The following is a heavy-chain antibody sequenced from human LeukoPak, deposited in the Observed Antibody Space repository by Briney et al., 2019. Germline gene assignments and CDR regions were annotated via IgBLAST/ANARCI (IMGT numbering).Heavy chain of an antibody. CDR2: ISSGSSTI. D-gene: IGHD2-21*02. CDR1: RFTFSSYF. Sequence: PGGSLRLSCAASRFTFSSYFMSWVRQAPGKGLEWVSYISSGSSTIYYADSVKGRFTISRDNAKNSLCLQMNSLRDEDTAVYYCARENIVVVTAIRDAFDIWGQGTMVTVSS. J-gene: IGHJ3*02. V-gene: IGHV3-48*02. CDR3: ARENIVVVTAIRDAFDI.